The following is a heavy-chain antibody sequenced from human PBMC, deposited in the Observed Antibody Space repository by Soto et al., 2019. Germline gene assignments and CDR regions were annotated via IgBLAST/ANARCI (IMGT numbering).Heavy chain of an antibody. CDR1: GFTFSSYA. Sequence: EVQLLESGGGLVQPAGSLRLSCAASGFTFSSYAMSWVRQAPGKGLEWVSVISGSGGRTFSADSVKGRFTISRDNSNSTLFLHMNSLSAEDTAVYYCAKGGVEVVPTVTTFDYWGQGTLVTVSS. J-gene: IGHJ4*02. D-gene: IGHD3-3*01. V-gene: IGHV3-23*01. CDR2: ISGSGGRT. CDR3: AKGGVEVVPTVTTFDY.